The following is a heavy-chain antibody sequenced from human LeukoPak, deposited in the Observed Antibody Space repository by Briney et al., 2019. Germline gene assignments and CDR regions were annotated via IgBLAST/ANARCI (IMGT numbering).Heavy chain of an antibody. D-gene: IGHD6-25*01. CDR1: GGSISSYY. V-gene: IGHV4-59*01. Sequence: SETLSLTCTVSGGSISSYYWSWIRQPPGKGLEWIGYIYYSGSTNYNPSLKSRVTISVDTSKNQFSLKLSSVTAADTAVYYCARESIAAGAFDTWGQGTMVTVSS. CDR2: IYYSGST. CDR3: ARESIAAGAFDT. J-gene: IGHJ3*02.